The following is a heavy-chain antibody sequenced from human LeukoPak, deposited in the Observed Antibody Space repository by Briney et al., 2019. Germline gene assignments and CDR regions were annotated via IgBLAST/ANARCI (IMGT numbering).Heavy chain of an antibody. CDR1: GFTFSSYS. CDR2: ISSSSSYI. J-gene: IGHJ5*02. CDR3: ARIVARGGVWFDP. V-gene: IGHV3-21*01. Sequence: GGSLRLSCAASGFTFSSYSMNWVRQAPGKGLEGVSSISSSSSYIYYADSVKGRFTISRDNAKNSLYLQMNSLRAEDTAVYYCARIVARGGVWFDPWGQGTLVTVSS. D-gene: IGHD5-12*01.